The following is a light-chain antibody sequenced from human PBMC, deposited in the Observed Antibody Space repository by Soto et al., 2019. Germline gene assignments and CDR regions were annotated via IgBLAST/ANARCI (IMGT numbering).Light chain of an antibody. Sequence: QPVLTQSPSASASLGASAKVTCTLRMGHSSYAIAWHQQQPEKGPRYLMNLNSDGSHTKGDGIPDRFSGSSSGAELYLTISRLQSEDAADYYCQPWVDTDNVVFGGGTKLTV. V-gene: IGLV4-69*01. CDR2: LNSDGSH. CDR3: QPWVDTDNVV. CDR1: MGHSSYA. J-gene: IGLJ2*01.